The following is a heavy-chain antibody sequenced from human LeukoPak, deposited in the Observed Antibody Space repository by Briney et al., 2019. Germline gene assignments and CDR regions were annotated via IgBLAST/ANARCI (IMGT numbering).Heavy chain of an antibody. D-gene: IGHD4-17*01. CDR1: GYSISSGYY. CDR3: ARAVYGDYGDY. Sequence: SETLSLTCTVSGYSISSGYYWGWIRQPPGKGLEWIGRIYTSGRTNYNPSLKSRVTISVDTSKNQFSLKLTSVTAADTAVYYCARAVYGDYGDYWGQGTLVPVSS. J-gene: IGHJ4*02. CDR2: IYTSGRT. V-gene: IGHV4-38-2*02.